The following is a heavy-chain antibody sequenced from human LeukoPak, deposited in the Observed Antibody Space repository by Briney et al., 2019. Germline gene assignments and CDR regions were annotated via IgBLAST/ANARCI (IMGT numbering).Heavy chain of an antibody. V-gene: IGHV3-53*01. CDR2: IYSGGST. J-gene: IGHJ4*02. D-gene: IGHD5-24*01. Sequence: GGSLRLSCAASGFTVSSNYMSWVRQAPGKWLEWVSVIYSGGSTYYADSAKGRFTISRDNSKNTLYLQMKSLRVEDTAVYYWARGVREGSLDYWGQGTLVTVSS. CDR3: ARGVREGSLDY. CDR1: GFTVSSNY.